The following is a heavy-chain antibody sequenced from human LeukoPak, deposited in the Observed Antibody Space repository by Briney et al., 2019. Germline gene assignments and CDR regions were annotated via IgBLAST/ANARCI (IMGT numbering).Heavy chain of an antibody. V-gene: IGHV5-51*01. J-gene: IGHJ5*02. CDR1: GYSFISYW. CDR3: ARGGLSGWYYWFDP. D-gene: IGHD6-19*01. Sequence: GDSLKISCKGSGYSFISYWIGWVRQMPGKGLEWMGIIYSGDPDTRYSPSFQGQVTISADKSISTAYLQWSSLKASDTAIYYCARGGLSGWYYWFDPWGQGTLVTVSS. CDR2: IYSGDPDT.